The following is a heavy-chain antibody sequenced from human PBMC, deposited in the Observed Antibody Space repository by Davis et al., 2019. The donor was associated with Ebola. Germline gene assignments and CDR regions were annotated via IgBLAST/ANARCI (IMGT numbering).Heavy chain of an antibody. Sequence: PGGSLRLSCAASGFTFSSYAMSWVRQAPGKGLEWVSVINDSGGETYYADSVKGRFTMSRDSSKNTLYLQMNSLRAEDTAMYYCVSHYYGGNRTLDYWGQGTLVTVSS. D-gene: IGHD4-23*01. CDR1: GFTFSSYA. V-gene: IGHV3-23*01. CDR2: INDSGGET. CDR3: VSHYYGGNRTLDY. J-gene: IGHJ4*02.